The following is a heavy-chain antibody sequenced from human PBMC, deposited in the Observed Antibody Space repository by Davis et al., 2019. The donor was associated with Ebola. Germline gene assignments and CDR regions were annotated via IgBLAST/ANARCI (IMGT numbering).Heavy chain of an antibody. Sequence: MPSETLSLTCAVYGGSFSSYYWGWIRQPPGKGLEWIGSIYYSGSTYYNPSLKSRVTISVDTSKNQFSLKLSSVTAADTAVYYCARHRSRGQAVADYWGQGTLVTVSS. CDR1: GGSFSSYY. CDR2: IYYSGST. D-gene: IGHD6-19*01. V-gene: IGHV4-39*01. CDR3: ARHRSRGQAVADY. J-gene: IGHJ4*02.